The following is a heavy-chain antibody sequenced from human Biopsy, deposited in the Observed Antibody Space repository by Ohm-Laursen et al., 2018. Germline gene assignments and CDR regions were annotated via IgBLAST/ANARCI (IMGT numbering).Heavy chain of an antibody. CDR2: NIPILGTG. CDR1: GYTFTNYG. D-gene: IGHD3-9*01. Sequence: SSVKVSCKASGYTFTNYGISWVRQAPGQGLEWLGGNIPILGTGNYAQKFQDRVTVAADTSTSTATMELRSLRSDDTAVYYCATKLTGYFHHWGQGTLVIVSS. V-gene: IGHV1-69*06. CDR3: ATKLTGYFHH. J-gene: IGHJ1*01.